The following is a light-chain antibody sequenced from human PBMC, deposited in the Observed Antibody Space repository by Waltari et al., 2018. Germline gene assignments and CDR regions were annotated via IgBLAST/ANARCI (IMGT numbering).Light chain of an antibody. CDR3: SSYTSSNTWV. J-gene: IGLJ3*02. V-gene: IGLV2-14*01. CDR2: DVS. Sequence: QSALTQPASVSGPPGQSITISCTGSSSDLGSYNYVSWYQQHPDKAPKLIIYDVSERPSGVSNRFSDSKSGDTASLTISGLQAEDEADYYCSSYTSSNTWVFGGGTKVTVL. CDR1: SSDLGSYNY.